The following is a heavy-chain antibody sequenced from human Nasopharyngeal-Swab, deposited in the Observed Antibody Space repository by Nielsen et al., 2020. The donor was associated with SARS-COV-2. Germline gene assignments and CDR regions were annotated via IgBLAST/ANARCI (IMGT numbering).Heavy chain of an antibody. CDR3: AGATIFGVVIIGPTTGMDV. Sequence: SVKVSCKASGGTFSSYAISWVRQAPGQGLEWMGGIIPIFGTANYAQKFQGRVTITADESTSTAYMELSSLRSEDTAVYYCAGATIFGVVIIGPTTGMDVWGKGTKVTVSS. V-gene: IGHV1-69*13. CDR1: GGTFSSYA. J-gene: IGHJ6*04. CDR2: IIPIFGTA. D-gene: IGHD3-3*01.